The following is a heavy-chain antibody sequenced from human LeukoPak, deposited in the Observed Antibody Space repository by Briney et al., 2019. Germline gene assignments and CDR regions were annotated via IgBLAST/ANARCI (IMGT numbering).Heavy chain of an antibody. Sequence: ASVKVSCKASGYTFTSYGISWVRQAPGQGLEWMGWISAYNGNTNYAQKLQGRVTMTTDTSTSTAYMELRSLRSDDTAVYYCARGADPGYSSSWYWFYYYYMDVWGKGTTVTVSS. CDR3: ARGADPGYSSSWYWFYYYYMDV. CDR1: GYTFTSYG. V-gene: IGHV1-18*01. CDR2: ISAYNGNT. J-gene: IGHJ6*03. D-gene: IGHD6-13*01.